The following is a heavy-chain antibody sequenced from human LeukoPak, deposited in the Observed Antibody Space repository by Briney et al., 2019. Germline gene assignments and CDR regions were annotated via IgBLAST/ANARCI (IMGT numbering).Heavy chain of an antibody. CDR2: ISSSSSSYI. Sequence: GGSLRLSCAASGFTFSSYSMNWVRQAPGKGLEWVSSISSSSSSYIYYADSVKGRFTITRDNAKNSLYLQMNRLRAEDTAVYYCARDDDYGDYELGYWGQGTLVTVSS. CDR1: GFTFSSYS. CDR3: ARDDDYGDYELGY. D-gene: IGHD4-17*01. V-gene: IGHV3-21*01. J-gene: IGHJ4*02.